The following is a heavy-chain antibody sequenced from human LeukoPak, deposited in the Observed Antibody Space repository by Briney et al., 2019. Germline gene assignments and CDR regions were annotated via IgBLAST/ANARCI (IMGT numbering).Heavy chain of an antibody. J-gene: IGHJ3*02. CDR3: ARDHSSSWDDAFDI. CDR1: GFTFSSYS. D-gene: IGHD6-13*01. V-gene: IGHV3-48*04. Sequence: GGSLRLSCAASGFTFSSYSMNWVRQAPGKGLEWVSYISSSSSTIYYADSVKGRFTISRDNAKNSLYLQMNSLRAEDTAVYYCARDHSSSWDDAFDIWGQGTMVTVSS. CDR2: ISSSSSTI.